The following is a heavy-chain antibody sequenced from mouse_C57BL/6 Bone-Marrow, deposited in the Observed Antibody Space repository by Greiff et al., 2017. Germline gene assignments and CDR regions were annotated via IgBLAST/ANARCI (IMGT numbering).Heavy chain of an antibody. D-gene: IGHD2-12*01. CDR2: IYPGDGDT. CDR3: ARYSGYAMDY. Sequence: QVQLQQSGPELVKPGASVKISCKASGYAFSSSCMNWVKQRPGKGLEWIGRIYPGDGDTNYNGKFKGKATLTADNSSSTAYMQLSSLTSEDAAVYFCARYSGYAMDYWGQGTSVTVSS. V-gene: IGHV1-82*01. J-gene: IGHJ4*01. CDR1: GYAFSSSC.